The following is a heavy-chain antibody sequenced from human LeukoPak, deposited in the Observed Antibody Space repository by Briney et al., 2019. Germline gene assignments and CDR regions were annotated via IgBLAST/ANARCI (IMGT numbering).Heavy chain of an antibody. CDR1: GGSISSGGYY. V-gene: IGHV4-31*03. Sequence: PSETLSLTCTVSGGSISSGGYYWSWIRQHPGKGLEWIGYIYYSGSTYYNPSLKSRVTISVDTSKNQFSLRLSSVTAADTAVYCCARGDYYDSSGFDYWGQGTLVTVSS. J-gene: IGHJ4*02. CDR2: IYYSGST. D-gene: IGHD3-22*01. CDR3: ARGDYYDSSGFDY.